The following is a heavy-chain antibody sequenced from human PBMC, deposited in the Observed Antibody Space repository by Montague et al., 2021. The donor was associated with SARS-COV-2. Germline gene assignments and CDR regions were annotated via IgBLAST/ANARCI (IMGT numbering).Heavy chain of an antibody. CDR1: GGSFSGYY. CDR2: INHSGST. Sequence: SETLSLTCAVYGGSFSGYYWSWIRQPPGKGLEWIGEINHSGSTNYNPSLKGRVTISVDTSKNQFPLELSSVTAADTAVYYCARALPVTTFFYSYYGMDVGGRGTRVPVPS. V-gene: IGHV4-34*01. CDR3: ARALPVTTFFYSYYGMDV. D-gene: IGHD4-17*01. J-gene: IGHJ6*04.